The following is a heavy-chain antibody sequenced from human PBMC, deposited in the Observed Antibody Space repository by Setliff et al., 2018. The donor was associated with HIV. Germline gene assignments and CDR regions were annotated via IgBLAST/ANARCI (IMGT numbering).Heavy chain of an antibody. D-gene: IGHD3-10*01. CDR3: AREYDVLLWIGSQYGRGNLDS. Sequence: ASVKVSCKASGYNFPTYGISWVRQAPGQGLEWVGWTSGYNDDTNYAQKFQGRVSMTTDTSTNIAYLEMGSLRSDDTAVYYCAREYDVLLWIGSQYGRGNLDSWGQGTPGTVSS. J-gene: IGHJ4*02. V-gene: IGHV1-18*01. CDR2: TSGYNDDT. CDR1: GYNFPTYG.